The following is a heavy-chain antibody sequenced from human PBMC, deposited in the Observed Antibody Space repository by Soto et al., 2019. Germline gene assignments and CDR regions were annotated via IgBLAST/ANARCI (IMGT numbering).Heavy chain of an antibody. V-gene: IGHV3-73*01. J-gene: IGHJ6*03. Sequence: GGSLRLSCAASGFTFSGSAMHWVRQASGKGLEWVGRIRSKANSYATAYAASVKGRFTISRDDSKNTAYLQMNSLKTEDTAVYYCTRLNTGSYSSRRLYYYYYYMDVWGKGTTVTVSS. D-gene: IGHD6-13*01. CDR1: GFTFSGSA. CDR3: TRLNTGSYSSRRLYYYYYYMDV. CDR2: IRSKANSYAT.